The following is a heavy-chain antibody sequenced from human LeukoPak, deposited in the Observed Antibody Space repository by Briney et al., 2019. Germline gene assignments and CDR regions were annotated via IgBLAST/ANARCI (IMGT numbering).Heavy chain of an antibody. CDR3: TTGVRDSSGYFYFDN. CDR1: GFTFDYAC. Sequence: GGSLRLSCAASGFTFDYACMSWVRQAPAKGLEWVGRIKSKTEGGTTVYAAPVQGRFTISRDDSKNTLYLQINSLKTEDTAVYFCTTGVRDSSGYFYFDNWGQGTLVTVSS. J-gene: IGHJ4*02. V-gene: IGHV3-15*01. CDR2: IKSKTEGGTT. D-gene: IGHD3-22*01.